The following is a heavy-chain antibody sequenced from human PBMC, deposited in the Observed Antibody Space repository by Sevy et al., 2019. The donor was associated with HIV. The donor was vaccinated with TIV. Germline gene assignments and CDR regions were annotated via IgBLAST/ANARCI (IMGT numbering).Heavy chain of an antibody. J-gene: IGHJ6*02. Sequence: ASVKVSCKASGYTFTSYATNWVRQAPGQGLEWMGWINTNTGNPTYAQGFTGRFVFSLDTSVSTAYLQISSLKAEDTAVYYCAREYYDFWSGYYNPQEYYYYGMDVWGQGTTVTVSS. D-gene: IGHD3-3*01. V-gene: IGHV7-4-1*02. CDR3: AREYYDFWSGYYNPQEYYYYGMDV. CDR1: GYTFTSYA. CDR2: INTNTGNP.